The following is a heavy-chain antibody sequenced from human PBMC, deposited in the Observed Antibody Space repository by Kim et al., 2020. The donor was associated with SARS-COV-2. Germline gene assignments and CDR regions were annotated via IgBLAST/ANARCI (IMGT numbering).Heavy chain of an antibody. CDR1: GYTFTSYV. CDR2: INAGNGNT. CDR3: ARQHPTTVNSLFDY. J-gene: IGHJ4*02. V-gene: IGHV1-3*01. Sequence: ASVKVSCQAFGYTFTSYVTHWVRQAPEQRLEWMGWINAGNGNTKYSQKFQGRVTITSDTSASTAYMELSSLRSEDTAVYYCARQHPTTVNSLFDYWGQGTLVTVSS. D-gene: IGHD4-17*01.